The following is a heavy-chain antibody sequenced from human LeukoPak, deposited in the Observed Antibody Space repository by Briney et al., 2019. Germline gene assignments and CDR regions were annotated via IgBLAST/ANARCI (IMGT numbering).Heavy chain of an antibody. V-gene: IGHV3-30-3*01. CDR2: ISYDGSNK. J-gene: IGHJ6*02. CDR3: ARALVVVPADYYYYGMDV. Sequence: PGGSLRLSCAASGFTFSSYAMHWVRQAPGKGLEWVAVISYDGSNKYYADSVKGRFTISRDNSKNTLYLQMNGLRAEDTAVYYCARALVVVPADYYYYGMDVWGQGTTVTVSS. D-gene: IGHD2-2*01. CDR1: GFTFSSYA.